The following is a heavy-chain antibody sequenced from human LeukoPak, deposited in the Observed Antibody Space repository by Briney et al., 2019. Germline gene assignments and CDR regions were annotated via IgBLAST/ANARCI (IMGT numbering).Heavy chain of an antibody. CDR2: IYPGDSDT. V-gene: IGHV5-51*01. D-gene: IGHD2-8*01. CDR3: ARGVYAIHHYYYMDV. J-gene: IGHJ6*03. Sequence: GESLQISCKGSGYSFTSYWIGWVRQMPGKGLEWMGIIYPGDSDTRYSPSFQGQVTISADKSISTAYLQWSSLKASDTAMYYCARGVYAIHHYYYMDVWGKGTTVTVSS. CDR1: GYSFTSYW.